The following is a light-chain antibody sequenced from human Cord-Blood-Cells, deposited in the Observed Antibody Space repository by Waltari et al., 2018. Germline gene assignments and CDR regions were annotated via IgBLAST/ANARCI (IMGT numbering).Light chain of an antibody. CDR1: SPPLGAGHP. CDR2: GTS. V-gene: IGLV1-40*01. CDR3: QSYDSSLSGYV. J-gene: IGLJ1*01. Sequence: QSVLTQPPSVSRAPRQRVTIPCPGSSPPLGAGHPLPSYQQLPGTAPKLLIYGTSNRPSGVPDRFSGSKSGTSASLAITGLQAEDEADYYCQSYDSSLSGYVFGTGTKVTVL.